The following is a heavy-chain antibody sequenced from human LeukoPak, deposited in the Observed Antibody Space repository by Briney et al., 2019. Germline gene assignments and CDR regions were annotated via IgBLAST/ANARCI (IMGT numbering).Heavy chain of an antibody. Sequence: PGGSLRLSCKASGFIITSHWMSWVRQAPGKRPEWVANIKQDGSDKYYLDSVKGRFTISRDNAKNSLYLQMNSLRDEDTAMYYCVRGGGTLDMWGQGTMVTVSS. V-gene: IGHV3-7*01. CDR1: GFIITSHW. CDR2: IKQDGSDK. CDR3: VRGGGTLDM. D-gene: IGHD1-1*01. J-gene: IGHJ3*02.